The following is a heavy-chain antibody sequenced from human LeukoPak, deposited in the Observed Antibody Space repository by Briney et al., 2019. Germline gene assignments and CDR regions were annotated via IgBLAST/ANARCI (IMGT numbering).Heavy chain of an antibody. CDR3: ARALSFGEGLDY. V-gene: IGHV1-69*05. CDR1: GGTFSSYA. CDR2: IIPIFGTA. D-gene: IGHD3-10*01. Sequence: ASVKVSCKASGGTFSSYAISWVRQAPGQGLEWMGGIIPIFGTANYAQKFQGRVTITTDESTSTAYMELSSLRSEDTAVYYCARALSFGEGLDYWGQGTLVTVSS. J-gene: IGHJ4*02.